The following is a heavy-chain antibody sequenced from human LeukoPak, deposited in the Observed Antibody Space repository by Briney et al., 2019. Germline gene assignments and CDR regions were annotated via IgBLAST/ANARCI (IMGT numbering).Heavy chain of an antibody. Sequence: GGSLRLSCAASGFTFSSYDMHWVRQAPGKGLEWVAFIRYDGSNKYYADSVKGRVTMSRDNSKNTLYLQMNSLRAEDTAVYYCARGWRDARGARATDPWGQGTLVTVS. CDR2: IRYDGSNK. CDR1: GFTFSSYD. J-gene: IGHJ5*02. CDR3: ARGWRDARGARATDP. D-gene: IGHD3-3*01. V-gene: IGHV3-30*02.